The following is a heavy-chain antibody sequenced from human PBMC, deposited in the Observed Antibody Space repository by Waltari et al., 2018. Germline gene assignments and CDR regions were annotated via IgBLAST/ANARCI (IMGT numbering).Heavy chain of an antibody. CDR3: AKPFYNWDDPLDS. D-gene: IGHD1-20*01. V-gene: IGHV3-23*01. Sequence: EVQLLESGGGLVQPGGSLRLSCGGPGFHFNHYAINWVRRAPGTGLQWVAAITVNDATYHADSVKGRFTISRDTSKDTVFLQMNSLRAEDTALYYCAKPFYNWDDPLDSWGQGTLVTVSS. CDR2: ITVNDAT. J-gene: IGHJ4*02. CDR1: GFHFNHYA.